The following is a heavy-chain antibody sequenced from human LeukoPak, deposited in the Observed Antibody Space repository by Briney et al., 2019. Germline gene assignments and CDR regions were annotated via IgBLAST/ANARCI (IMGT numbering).Heavy chain of an antibody. CDR2: IRYDGSNK. D-gene: IGHD1-7*01. J-gene: IGHJ4*02. CDR3: AKGNSDFDY. CDR1: GFTFSSYG. V-gene: IGHV3-30*02. Sequence: GGSLRLSCVASGFTFSSYGMHWVRQAPGKGLEWVAFIRYDGSNKIYTDSVKGRFTIYRDNPKNTLYLQMNSLRAEDTAVYYCAKGNSDFDYWGQGTLVTVSS.